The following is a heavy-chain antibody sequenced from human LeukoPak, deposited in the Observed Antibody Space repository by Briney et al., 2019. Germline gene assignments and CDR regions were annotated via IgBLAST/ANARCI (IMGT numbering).Heavy chain of an antibody. CDR2: ISSSGSTI. CDR1: EFTFSSYE. Sequence: LPGGSLRLSCAASEFTFSSYEMNWVRQAPGKGLEWVSYISSSGSTIYYADSVKGRFTISRDNAKNSLYLQMNSLRAEDTAVYYCVRDPLGYDILTGYTPRYFDYWGQGTLVTVSS. V-gene: IGHV3-48*03. D-gene: IGHD3-9*01. CDR3: VRDPLGYDILTGYTPRYFDY. J-gene: IGHJ4*02.